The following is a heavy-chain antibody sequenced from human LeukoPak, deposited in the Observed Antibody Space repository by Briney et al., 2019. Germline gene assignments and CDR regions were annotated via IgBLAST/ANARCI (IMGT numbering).Heavy chain of an antibody. V-gene: IGHV3-30*18. D-gene: IGHD1-26*01. J-gene: IGHJ4*02. Sequence: GGSLXLSCAASGFTFSSXGMHWVRXAPGKGLEWVAVISYDGSNKYYADSVKGRFTISRDNSKNTLYLQMNSLRAEDTAVYYCAKDIGRWEPYYFDYWGQGTLVTVSS. CDR2: ISYDGSNK. CDR1: GFTFSSXG. CDR3: AKDIGRWEPYYFDY.